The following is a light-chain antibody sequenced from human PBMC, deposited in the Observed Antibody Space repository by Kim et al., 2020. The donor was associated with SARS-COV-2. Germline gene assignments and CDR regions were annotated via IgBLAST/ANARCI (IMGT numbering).Light chain of an antibody. Sequence: SYELTQPPSVSVSPGQTARITCSGDALPTRYAYWYQQKSGQAPVLVIYEDTKRPSGIPERVSGSSSGAMATLTISGAQVEDEADYYCYSTDTNGNHVFGGGTKLTVL. CDR3: YSTDTNGNHV. CDR2: EDT. V-gene: IGLV3-10*01. CDR1: ALPTRY. J-gene: IGLJ2*01.